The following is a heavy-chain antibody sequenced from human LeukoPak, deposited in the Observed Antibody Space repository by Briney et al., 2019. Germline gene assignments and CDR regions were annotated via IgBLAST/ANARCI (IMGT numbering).Heavy chain of an antibody. J-gene: IGHJ4*02. V-gene: IGHV3-74*01. D-gene: IGHD6-25*01. CDR3: ARGLGYSSVVFDY. CDR1: GFTFSSYW. CDR2: IISDGSST. Sequence: GSLRLSCAASGFTFSSYWMHWVRQAPGKGLVWVSRIISDGSSTSYADSVKGRFTMSRDNAKSTLYLQMNSLRAEDTAVYYCARGLGYSSVVFDYWGQGTLVTVSS.